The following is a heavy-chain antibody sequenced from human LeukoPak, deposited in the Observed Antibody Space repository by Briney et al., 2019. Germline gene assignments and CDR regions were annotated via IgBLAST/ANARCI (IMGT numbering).Heavy chain of an antibody. CDR3: ARNILFAFDI. V-gene: IGHV3-53*01. Sequence: PGGSLRLSCAASVFTFSSYSMNWVRQAPGEGLEWVSIIYNDGSTYYVDSMKGRFTISRDNSKNTLYLQVNSLRAEDTAMYYCARNILFAFDIWGQGTMVTVSS. CDR2: IYNDGST. J-gene: IGHJ3*02. CDR1: VFTFSSYS. D-gene: IGHD2/OR15-2a*01.